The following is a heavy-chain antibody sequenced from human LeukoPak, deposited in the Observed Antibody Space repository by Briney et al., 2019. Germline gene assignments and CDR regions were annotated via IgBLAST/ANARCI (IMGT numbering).Heavy chain of an antibody. Sequence: GGSLRLSCAASGFNFSIYGMNWVRQAPGKGLEWVAFITASSNYIYHVDSLKGRFTISRDNAKNSLYLQMSSLRAEDTAVYYCARDPPTTYYYDSSGYYYFSYWGQGTLVTVSS. CDR3: ARDPPTTYYYDSSGYYYFSY. V-gene: IGHV3-21*01. D-gene: IGHD3-22*01. CDR2: ITASSNYI. J-gene: IGHJ4*02. CDR1: GFNFSIYG.